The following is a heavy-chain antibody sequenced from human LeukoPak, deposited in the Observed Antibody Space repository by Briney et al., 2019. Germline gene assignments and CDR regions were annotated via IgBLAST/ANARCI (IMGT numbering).Heavy chain of an antibody. CDR2: ISAYNGNT. CDR1: GYTFTNYG. CDR3: ARDNEQWLASLGVFDY. D-gene: IGHD6-19*01. J-gene: IGHJ4*02. V-gene: IGHV1-18*01. Sequence: ASVKVSCKASGYTFTNYGISWVRQAPGQGLEWMGWISAYNGNTNYAQKLQGRVTMTTDTSTSTAYMELRSLRSDDTAVYYCARDNEQWLASLGVFDYWGQGTLVTVSS.